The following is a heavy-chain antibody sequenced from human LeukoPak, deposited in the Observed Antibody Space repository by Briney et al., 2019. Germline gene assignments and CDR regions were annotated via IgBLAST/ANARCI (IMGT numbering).Heavy chain of an antibody. CDR3: ARFIATAPTSGVYMDV. V-gene: IGHV5-51*01. Sequence: GESLKISCKGSGYSFTSYWIGWVRQMPGKGLEWMGIIYPGDSDIRYSPSFQGQVTISVDKSISTAYLQWSSLKASDNAMYFCARFIATAPTSGVYMDVWGKGTTVTVSS. CDR1: GYSFTSYW. CDR2: IYPGDSDI. D-gene: IGHD2-8*01. J-gene: IGHJ6*03.